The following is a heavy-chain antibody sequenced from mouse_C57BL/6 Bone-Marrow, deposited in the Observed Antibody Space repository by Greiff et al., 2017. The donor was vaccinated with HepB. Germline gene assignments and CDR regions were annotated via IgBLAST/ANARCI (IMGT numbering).Heavy chain of an antibody. Sequence: VQLQQSGAELVRPGASVKLSCTASGFNIKDDYMHWVKQRPEQGLEWIGWIDPENGDTEYASKFQGKATITADTSSNTAYLQLSSLTSEDTAVYYCTTGLGRSAWIAYGGRGPLITVSA. V-gene: IGHV14-4*01. CDR2: IDPENGDT. D-gene: IGHD4-1*01. CDR3: TTGLGRSAWIAY. J-gene: IGHJ3*01. CDR1: GFNIKDDY.